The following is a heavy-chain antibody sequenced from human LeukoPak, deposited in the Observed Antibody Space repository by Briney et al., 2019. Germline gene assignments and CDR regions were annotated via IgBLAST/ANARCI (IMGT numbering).Heavy chain of an antibody. D-gene: IGHD2-2*01. CDR3: ARASTACFDQ. J-gene: IGHJ4*02. Sequence: PGGSLRLSCTTSGFSFSSYWMSWVRQAPGKGLELVANIKQDGSEQYYVDSMKGRFTISRDNAKNSLYLQMSSLRVEDTAVYYCARASTACFDQWGQGALVTVSA. CDR1: GFSFSSYW. CDR2: IKQDGSEQ. V-gene: IGHV3-7*01.